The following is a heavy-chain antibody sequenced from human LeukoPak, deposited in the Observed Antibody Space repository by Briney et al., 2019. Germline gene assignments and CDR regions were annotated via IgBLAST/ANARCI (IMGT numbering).Heavy chain of an antibody. J-gene: IGHJ4*02. D-gene: IGHD2-15*01. CDR3: ARSLGGVAKGASDY. CDR2: TYYRSRWFN. Sequence: SQTLSLTCAISGDSVSNNNAAWNWIRQSPSRGLECLGRTYYRSRWFNDYAVSVKSRITINPDTSKNQFSLQLNSVTPEDTAVYYCARSLGGVAKGASDYWGQGTLVTVSS. V-gene: IGHV6-1*01. CDR1: GDSVSNNNAA.